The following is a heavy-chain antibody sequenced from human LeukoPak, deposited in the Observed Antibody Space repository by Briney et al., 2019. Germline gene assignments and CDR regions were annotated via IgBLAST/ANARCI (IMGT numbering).Heavy chain of an antibody. D-gene: IGHD2-15*01. CDR2: INHSGST. Sequence: SETLSLTCAVYGGSFSGYYWSWIRQPPGKGLEWIGEINHSGSTNYNPSLKSRVTISVDTSKNQFSLKLSSVTAADTAVYYCARGLVGYCSDGSCYPDVWGKGTTVTVSS. CDR3: ARGLVGYCSDGSCYPDV. J-gene: IGHJ6*04. CDR1: GGSFSGYY. V-gene: IGHV4-34*01.